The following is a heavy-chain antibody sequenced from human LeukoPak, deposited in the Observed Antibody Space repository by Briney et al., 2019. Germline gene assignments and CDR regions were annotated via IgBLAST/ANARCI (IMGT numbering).Heavy chain of an antibody. CDR1: GGSISSGGYS. J-gene: IGHJ2*01. Sequence: PSQTLSLTCAVSGGSISSGGYSWSWIRQPPGKGLEWIGYIYHSGSTYYNPSLKSRVTISVDRSKNQFSLKLSSVTAADTAVYYCARARRITMIVAAHQHWYFDLWGRGTLVTVSS. CDR3: ARARRITMIVAAHQHWYFDL. D-gene: IGHD3-22*01. V-gene: IGHV4-30-2*01. CDR2: IYHSGST.